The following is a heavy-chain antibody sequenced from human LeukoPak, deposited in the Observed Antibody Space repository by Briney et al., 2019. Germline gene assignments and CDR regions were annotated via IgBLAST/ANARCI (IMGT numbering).Heavy chain of an antibody. Sequence: GGSLRLSCAASGFTFSSYAMSWVRQAPGKGLEWVSAISGSGGSTYYADSVKGRFTISRDNSKNTLYLQMNSLRAEDTAVYYCAPQPIAAAGKNRGGSYYYGMDVWGKGTTVTVSS. CDR2: ISGSGGST. J-gene: IGHJ6*04. D-gene: IGHD6-13*01. CDR1: GFTFSSYA. V-gene: IGHV3-23*01. CDR3: APQPIAAAGKNRGGSYYYGMDV.